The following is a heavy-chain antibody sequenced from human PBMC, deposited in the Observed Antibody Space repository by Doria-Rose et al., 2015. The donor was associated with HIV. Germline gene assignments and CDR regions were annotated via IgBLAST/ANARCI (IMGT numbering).Heavy chain of an antibody. CDR2: LFSDDER. D-gene: IGHD6-13*01. V-gene: IGHV2-26*01. J-gene: IGHJ4*02. CDR1: GVSLSSPGMG. Sequence: QVTLKESGPVLVKPTETLTLTCTVSGVSLSSPGMGVSRIRQPPGKALEWLANLFSDDERSYDTSLKSRLTISRGTSKVQVVLTMTDMDPVDTATYYCARIKSSRWYHKYYFDFWGQGTLVIVSA. CDR3: ARIKSSRWYHKYYFDF.